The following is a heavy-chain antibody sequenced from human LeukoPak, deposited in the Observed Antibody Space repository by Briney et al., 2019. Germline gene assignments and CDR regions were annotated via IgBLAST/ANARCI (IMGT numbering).Heavy chain of an antibody. Sequence: GGSLRLSCAASGFTFSSYAMSWVRQAPGKGLEWVSYISSTSSTIYYADSMKGRFTISRDNAKNSLYLQMNSLRAEDTAVYYCARDPPHGMDVWGPGTTVTVSS. V-gene: IGHV3-48*01. CDR1: GFTFSSYA. CDR3: ARDPPHGMDV. CDR2: ISSTSSTI. J-gene: IGHJ6*02.